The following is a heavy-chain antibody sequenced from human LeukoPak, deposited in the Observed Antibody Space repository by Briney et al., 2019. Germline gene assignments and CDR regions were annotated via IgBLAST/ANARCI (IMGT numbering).Heavy chain of an antibody. CDR3: ARHDRGRYGSGSYYNRYYFDY. Sequence: LETLSLTCAVYGGSFSGYYWSWIRQPPGKGLEWIGEINHSGSTNYNPSLKSRVTISVDTSKNQFSLKLSSVTAADTAVYYCARHDRGRYGSGSYYNRYYFDYWGQGTLVTVSS. V-gene: IGHV4-34*01. J-gene: IGHJ4*02. CDR1: GGSFSGYY. CDR2: INHSGST. D-gene: IGHD3-10*01.